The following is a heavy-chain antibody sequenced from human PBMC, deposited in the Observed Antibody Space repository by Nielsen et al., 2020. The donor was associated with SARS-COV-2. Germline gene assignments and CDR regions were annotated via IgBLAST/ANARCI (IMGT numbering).Heavy chain of an antibody. CDR2: ISWNSGSI. CDR3: AKAVLEWLSSPLDY. D-gene: IGHD3-3*01. CDR1: GFTFDDYA. J-gene: IGHJ4*02. Sequence: SLKISCAASGFTFDDYAMHWVRQAPGKGLEWVSGISWNSGSIGYADSVKGRFTISRDNAKNSLYLQMNSLRAEDTALYYCAKAVLEWLSSPLDYWGQGTLVTVSS. V-gene: IGHV3-9*01.